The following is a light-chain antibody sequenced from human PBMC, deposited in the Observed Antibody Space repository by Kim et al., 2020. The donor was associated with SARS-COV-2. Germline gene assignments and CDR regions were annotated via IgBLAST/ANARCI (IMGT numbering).Light chain of an antibody. CDR3: AAWDDSLNGWV. CDR2: SNN. Sequence: GQRVTITCSGRSSNIGSNTVNWYQQLPGTAPKLLIYSNNQRPSGVPDRFSGSKSGTSASLAISELQSEDEADYYCAAWDDSLNGWVFGGGTQLTVL. J-gene: IGLJ3*02. CDR1: SSNIGSNT. V-gene: IGLV1-44*01.